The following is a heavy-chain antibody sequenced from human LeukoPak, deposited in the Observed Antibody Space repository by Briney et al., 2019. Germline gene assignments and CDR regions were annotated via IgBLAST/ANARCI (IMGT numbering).Heavy chain of an antibody. J-gene: IGHJ4*02. CDR3: GKERLYSGYDY. CDR2: ISGSGGST. CDR1: AFTFSSYA. V-gene: IGHV3-23*01. D-gene: IGHD5-12*01. Sequence: PGGSLRLSCAASAFTFSSYAMSWVRQDPGKGLEWVSAISGSGGSTYYADSVKGRFTISSDNSKNTLYLQMNSLRAEDTAVYYCGKERLYSGYDYWGQGTLVTVSS.